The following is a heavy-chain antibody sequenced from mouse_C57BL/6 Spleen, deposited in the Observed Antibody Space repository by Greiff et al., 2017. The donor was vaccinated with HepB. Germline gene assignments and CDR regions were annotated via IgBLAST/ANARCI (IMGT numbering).Heavy chain of an antibody. D-gene: IGHD3-2*02. CDR1: GYTFTSYW. CDR3: ARSSSGYSYYFYY. CDR2: IYPSDSEP. V-gene: IGHV1-61*01. Sequence: QVQLQQPGAELVRPGSSVKLSCKASGYTFTSYWMDWVKQRPGQGLEWIGNIYPSDSEPHYNQKFKDKATLTVDKSSSTAYMQLSSLTSEDSAVYYCARSSSGYSYYFYYWGQGTTLTVSS. J-gene: IGHJ2*01.